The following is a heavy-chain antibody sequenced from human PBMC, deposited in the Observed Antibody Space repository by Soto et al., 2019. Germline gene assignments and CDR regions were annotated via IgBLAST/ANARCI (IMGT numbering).Heavy chain of an antibody. Sequence: QVQLVQSGAEMKKPGSSVKVSCQSSGGTVKTYAMNWVRQAPGQGPEWMGDISPMFGAANYAPKFQGRVTITADESTGTSYMQLSSLTSEDTALYFCAREVQVHTPAFVYWGQGTLVTVSS. J-gene: IGHJ4*02. CDR2: ISPMFGAA. D-gene: IGHD3-10*01. CDR1: GGTVKTYA. CDR3: AREVQVHTPAFVY. V-gene: IGHV1-69*19.